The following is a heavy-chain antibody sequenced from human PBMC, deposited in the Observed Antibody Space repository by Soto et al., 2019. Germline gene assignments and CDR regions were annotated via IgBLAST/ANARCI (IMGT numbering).Heavy chain of an antibody. J-gene: IGHJ4*02. CDR1: GGSISSYY. CDR2: IYYSGST. D-gene: IGHD3-10*01. CDR3: AKVVWDMVRGRYYFDY. Sequence: SETLSLTCTVSGGSISSYYWSWIRQPPGKGLEWIGYIYYSGSTNYNPSLKSRVTISVDTSKNQFSLKLSSVTAADTAVYYSAKVVWDMVRGRYYFDYWGQGTLVTVSS. V-gene: IGHV4-59*01.